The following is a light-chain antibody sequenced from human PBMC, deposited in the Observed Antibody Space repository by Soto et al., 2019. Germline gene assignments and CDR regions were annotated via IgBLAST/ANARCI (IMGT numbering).Light chain of an antibody. V-gene: IGKV1-6*01. Sequence: AIQMTQSPSSLSASVGDRVSITCRTSQDIRNDLGWYQQKPGKAPKLLIYAAFRLQSGVPSRFSGSGSGTDFTLTISSLQPEDFATYYCLQHYNFPRAFGQGTKVEIK. CDR1: QDIRND. CDR3: LQHYNFPRA. J-gene: IGKJ1*01. CDR2: AAF.